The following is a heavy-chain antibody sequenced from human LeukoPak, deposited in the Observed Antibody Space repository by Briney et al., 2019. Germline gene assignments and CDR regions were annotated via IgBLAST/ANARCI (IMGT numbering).Heavy chain of an antibody. V-gene: IGHV1-69-2*01. J-gene: IGHJ5*02. CDR2: VDPEESEA. CDR3: ATEVNVAYYNVPGNDYRGIDP. D-gene: IGHD3-10*02. CDR1: GYTFTDHY. Sequence: GASVKVSCKASGYTFTDHYIHWVQQAPGKGLEWVGRVDPEESEAISAQKFQGRVTISADTSTDTAYLELTSLRSDDTAVYYCATEVNVAYYNVPGNDYRGIDPWGPGTLVTVSS.